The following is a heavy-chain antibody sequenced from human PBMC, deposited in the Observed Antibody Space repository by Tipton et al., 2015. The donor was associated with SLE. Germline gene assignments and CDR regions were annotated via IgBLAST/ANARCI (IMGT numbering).Heavy chain of an antibody. J-gene: IGHJ3*02. CDR3: ARGDDAFDI. CDR2: INHSGST. CDR1: GGSFSGYY. V-gene: IGHV4-34*01. Sequence: TLSLTCAVYGGSFSGYYWSWIRQPPGKGLEWIGEINHSGSTNYNPSLKSRVTISVDTSKKQFSLKLSSVTAADTAVYYCARGDDAFDIWGQGTMVTVSS.